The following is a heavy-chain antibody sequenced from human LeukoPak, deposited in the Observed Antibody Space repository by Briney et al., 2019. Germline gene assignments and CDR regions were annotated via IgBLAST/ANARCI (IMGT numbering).Heavy chain of an antibody. CDR3: VRSPTYYNMDV. J-gene: IGHJ6*03. CDR1: GFTFSNYV. V-gene: IGHV3-30*03. Sequence: PGEALTLSCAASGFTFSNYVIHWVRQAPGKGLEWLAVISYDGTKKYYADFVKGGFTISRDHSQSTVDLQMNTLGGADTAVYYCVRSPTYYNMDVWGKGTTVTVSS. CDR2: ISYDGTKK.